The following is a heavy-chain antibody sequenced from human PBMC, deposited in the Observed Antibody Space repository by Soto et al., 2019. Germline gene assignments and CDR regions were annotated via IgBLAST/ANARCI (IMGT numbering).Heavy chain of an antibody. V-gene: IGHV4-59*01. CDR1: GGSISSYY. CDR2: IYYSGST. CDR3: ARVLWYCSSTSCYGRWFDP. J-gene: IGHJ5*02. D-gene: IGHD2-2*01. Sequence: SETLSLTCTVSGGSISSYYWSWIRQPPGKGLEWIGYIYYSGSTNYNPSLKSRVTISVDTSKNQFSLKLSSVTAADTAVYYCARVLWYCSSTSCYGRWFDPWGERTLVTVSS.